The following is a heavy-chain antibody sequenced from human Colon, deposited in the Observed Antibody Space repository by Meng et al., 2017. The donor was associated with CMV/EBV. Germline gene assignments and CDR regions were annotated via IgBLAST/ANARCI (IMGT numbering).Heavy chain of an antibody. V-gene: IGHV4-34*01. CDR1: GDSLKGDH. CDR3: ARDKGERATFYKNPYFDF. D-gene: IGHD3-16*01. J-gene: IGHJ4*02. Sequence: QVQLQQWGAGLLKPSETLSLSCAVYGDSLKGDHWSWIRQAPGKGLQWIGEIDHSGNTDYNPSLKSRVTVSVDASKNQFFLHVKSVTAADTGVYYCARDKGERATFYKNPYFDFWGPGTLVTVSS. CDR2: IDHSGNT.